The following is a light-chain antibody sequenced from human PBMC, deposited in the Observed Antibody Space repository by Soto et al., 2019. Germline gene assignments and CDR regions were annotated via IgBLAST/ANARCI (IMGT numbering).Light chain of an antibody. Sequence: QSALTQPASISGSPGQSITISCTGSNSDVGSYDFVSWYQQLPGKSPRLIIYGVTNRPSGVSDRFTGSKSGNTASLTISGLQEDDADDESCSSCSSCDTLGAFGGGTKLTVL. CDR2: GVT. J-gene: IGLJ2*01. CDR3: SSCSSCDTLGA. CDR1: NSDVGSYDF. V-gene: IGLV2-14*01.